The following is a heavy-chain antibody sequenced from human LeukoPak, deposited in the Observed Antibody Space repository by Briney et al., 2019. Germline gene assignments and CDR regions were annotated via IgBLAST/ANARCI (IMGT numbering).Heavy chain of an antibody. J-gene: IGHJ4*02. CDR1: GGILRSYA. V-gene: IGHV1-69*13. CDR3: AREGLAYCGGDCWYHFDC. Sequence: SVKVSCKASGGILRSYAISWVRQAPGQGLEWMGGIIPMFGTSNYAQKFQVRVTITADESTSTAYMELSSLRSEDTAVYYCAREGLAYCGGDCWYHFDCWGQGTLVTVSS. D-gene: IGHD2-21*02. CDR2: IIPMFGTS.